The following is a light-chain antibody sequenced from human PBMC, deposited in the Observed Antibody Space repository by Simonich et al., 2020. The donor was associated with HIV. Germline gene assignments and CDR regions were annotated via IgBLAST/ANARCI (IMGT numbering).Light chain of an antibody. J-gene: IGLJ2*01. V-gene: IGLV2-14*03. CDR3: SSYTGISTVV. Sequence: QSALTQPASVSGSPGQSITISCTGTSSDVGGYNYVSWYQQHPGKAPKLMIYDVSNRPSGGSNRFSGSKSGNTASLTISRLRAEDEADYYCSSYTGISTVVFGGGTKLTVL. CDR2: DVS. CDR1: SSDVGGYNY.